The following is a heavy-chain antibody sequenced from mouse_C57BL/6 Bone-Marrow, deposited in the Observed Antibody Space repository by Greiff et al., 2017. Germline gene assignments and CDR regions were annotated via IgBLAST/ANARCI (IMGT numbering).Heavy chain of an antibody. CDR3: ARTDYYGSRN. D-gene: IGHD1-1*01. J-gene: IGHJ3*01. CDR2: IHPNSGST. Sequence: QVQLQQPGAELVKPGASVKLSCKASGYTFTSYWMHWVKQRPGQGLEWIGMIHPNSGSTNYNEKFKSKDTLTVDKSSSTAYMQLSSLTSEDSAVYYCARTDYYGSRNWGQGTLVTVSA. V-gene: IGHV1-64*01. CDR1: GYTFTSYW.